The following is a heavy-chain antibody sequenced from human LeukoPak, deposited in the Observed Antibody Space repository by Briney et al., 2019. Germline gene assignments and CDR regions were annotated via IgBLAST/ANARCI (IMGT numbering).Heavy chain of an antibody. D-gene: IGHD2-15*01. CDR3: ARDRRATPMYFFDF. CDR2: IRHSGVDP. CDR1: RFIFSDYT. J-gene: IGHJ4*02. Sequence: GGSLRLSCAASRFIFSDYTMSWVRQLPGKGLEWVSGIRHSGVDPSYADSVKGRSTISRDNSKNMLYLQMNSLRDDDTGVYYCARDRRATPMYFFDFWGQGTPVTVSS. V-gene: IGHV3-23*01.